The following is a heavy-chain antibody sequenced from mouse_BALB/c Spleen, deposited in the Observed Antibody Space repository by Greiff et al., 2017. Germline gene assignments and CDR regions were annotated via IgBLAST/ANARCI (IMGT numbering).Heavy chain of an antibody. D-gene: IGHD1-1*02. CDR2: ISSGGST. J-gene: IGHJ4*01. V-gene: IGHV5-6-5*01. Sequence: EVKLMESGGGLVKPGGSLKLSCAASGFTFSSYAMSWVRQTPEKRLEWVASISSGGSTYYPDSVKGRFTISRDNARNILYLQMSSLRSEDTAMYYCARGGYGGNLLYAMDYWGQGTSVTVSS. CDR3: ARGGYGGNLLYAMDY. CDR1: GFTFSSYA.